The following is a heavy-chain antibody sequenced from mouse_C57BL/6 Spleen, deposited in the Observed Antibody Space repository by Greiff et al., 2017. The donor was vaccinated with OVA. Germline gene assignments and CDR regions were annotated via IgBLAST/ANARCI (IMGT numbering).Heavy chain of an antibody. V-gene: IGHV1-64*01. CDR3: ARRDYYGSYYFDY. D-gene: IGHD1-1*01. Sequence: VQLQQPGAELVKPGASVKLSCKASGYTFTSYWMHWVKQRPGQGLEWIGMIHPNSGSTNYNEKFKSKATLTVDKSSSTAYMQLSSLTSEDSAVYYCARRDYYGSYYFDYWGQGTTLTVSS. CDR1: GYTFTSYW. J-gene: IGHJ2*01. CDR2: IHPNSGST.